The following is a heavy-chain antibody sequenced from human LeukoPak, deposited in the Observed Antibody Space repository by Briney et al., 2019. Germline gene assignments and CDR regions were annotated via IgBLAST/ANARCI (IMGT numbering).Heavy chain of an antibody. J-gene: IGHJ6*03. Sequence: GGSLRLSCAASGFTFSSYGMRWVRQAPGKGLGWVAFIRYDGSNKYYADSVKGRFTISRDNSKNTLYLQMNSLRAEDTAVYYCAKWKDYYDSSGYYGVDYYYMDVWGKGTTVTVSS. D-gene: IGHD3-22*01. CDR1: GFTFSSYG. CDR2: IRYDGSNK. V-gene: IGHV3-30*02. CDR3: AKWKDYYDSSGYYGVDYYYMDV.